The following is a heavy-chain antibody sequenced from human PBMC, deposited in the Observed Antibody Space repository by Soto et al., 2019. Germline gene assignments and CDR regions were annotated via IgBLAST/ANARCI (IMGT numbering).Heavy chain of an antibody. V-gene: IGHV4-34*01. D-gene: IGHD3-16*01. CDR3: QGGDF. CDR1: GGSFRGYF. CDR2: INDSGST. J-gene: IGHJ4*02. Sequence: SETLSLTCAVSGGSFRGYFWSWIRQSPDKGLEWIGGINDSGSTYYNPSFRSRLTISVDTSKSQISLTLTSVTAADSAVYYCQGGDFWGQGTRVTVSS.